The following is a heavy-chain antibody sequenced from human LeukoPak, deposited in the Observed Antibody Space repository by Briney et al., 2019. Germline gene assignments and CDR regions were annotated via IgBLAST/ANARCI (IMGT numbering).Heavy chain of an antibody. D-gene: IGHD4-23*01. Sequence: SQTLSLTCAISGDSVSSGSSSWHWIRRSPSRGLEWLGRTYYTSKWTGDSALSVRSRIAITPDTSKNQSTLQLNSVTGDDTAVYYCVRRAKGNSYFDPWGQGTLVVVSS. CDR3: VRRAKGNSYFDP. CDR1: GDSVSSGSSS. CDR2: TYYTSKWTG. V-gene: IGHV6-1*01. J-gene: IGHJ5*02.